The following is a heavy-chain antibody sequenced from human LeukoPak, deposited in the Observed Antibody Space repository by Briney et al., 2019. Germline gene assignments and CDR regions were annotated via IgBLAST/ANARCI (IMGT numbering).Heavy chain of an antibody. Sequence: PGGSLRLSCAASGFTFSSYAMSWVRQVPGKGLEWVSSISSSSSYIYYADSVKGRFTISRDNAKNSLYLQMNSLRAEDTAVYYCARDANYYGSGSYYGYWGQGTLVTVSS. CDR2: ISSSSSYI. D-gene: IGHD3-10*01. CDR3: ARDANYYGSGSYYGY. CDR1: GFTFSSYA. J-gene: IGHJ4*02. V-gene: IGHV3-21*01.